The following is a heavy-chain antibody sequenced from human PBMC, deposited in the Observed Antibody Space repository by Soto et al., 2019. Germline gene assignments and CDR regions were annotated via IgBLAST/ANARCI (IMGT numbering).Heavy chain of an antibody. D-gene: IGHD3-3*01. CDR2: IYYSGST. CDR3: ARDNYDFWSGSPNYGMDV. Sequence: EPLSLTCTVSGCSVSSCSYYWSWIRQPPGKGLEWIGYIYYSGSTNYNPSLKSRVTISVDTSKNQFSLKLSSVAAADTAVYYCARDNYDFWSGSPNYGMDVWGQGTTVTVSS. V-gene: IGHV4-61*01. CDR1: GCSVSSCSYY. J-gene: IGHJ6*02.